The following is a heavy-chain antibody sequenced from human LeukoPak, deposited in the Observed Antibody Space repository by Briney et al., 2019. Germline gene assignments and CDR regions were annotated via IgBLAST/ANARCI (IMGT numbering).Heavy chain of an antibody. D-gene: IGHD6-13*01. V-gene: IGHV3-33*03. CDR2: IWYDGSEK. CDR3: ARGSYSSSWYGSEYFQH. J-gene: IGHJ1*01. CDR1: GFTFSTYG. Sequence: GGSLRLSCAASGFTFSTYGMHWVRQAPGKGLEWVAVIWYDGSEKYYADSVKGRFTISRDNAKNTVYLQMNSLRAEDTAVYYCARGSYSSSWYGSEYFQHWGQGTLVTVSS.